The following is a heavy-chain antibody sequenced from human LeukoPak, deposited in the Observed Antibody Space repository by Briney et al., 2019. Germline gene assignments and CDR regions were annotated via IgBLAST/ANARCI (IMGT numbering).Heavy chain of an antibody. CDR1: GFTFSSYG. J-gene: IGHJ4*02. V-gene: IGHV3-23*01. Sequence: GGTLRLSCAASGFTFSSYGMSWVRQAPGKGLEWVSAISGSGGSTYYADSVKGRFTISRDNSKNTLYLQMNNLRAEDTAVYYCARVFHLIDHWGQGTLVTVSS. CDR2: ISGSGGST. CDR3: ARVFHLIDH.